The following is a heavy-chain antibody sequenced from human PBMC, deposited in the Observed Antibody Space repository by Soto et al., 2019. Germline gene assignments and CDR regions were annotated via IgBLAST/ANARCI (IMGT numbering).Heavy chain of an antibody. J-gene: IGHJ6*02. V-gene: IGHV4-34*01. Sequence: TSETLSLTCAVDGGSLSGHYWSWIRQPPGKGLEWIGEINPSGSTNYNPSLKSRVTISADTSRNQFSLKLSSVTAADTAVFYCARGGITMYDYALDVWGQGTTVTVSS. CDR3: ARGGITMYDYALDV. CDR1: GGSLSGHY. D-gene: IGHD3-3*01. CDR2: INPSGST.